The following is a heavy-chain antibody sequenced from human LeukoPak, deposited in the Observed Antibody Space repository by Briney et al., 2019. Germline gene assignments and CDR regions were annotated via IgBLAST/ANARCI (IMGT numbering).Heavy chain of an antibody. J-gene: IGHJ3*02. CDR2: MNPNSGNT. CDR3: ARVPYDSSGYYLTQPDAFDI. Sequence: GASVKVSCKASGYTFTSYDINWVRQATGQGLEWMGWMNPNSGNTGYVQKFQGRVTMNRNTSISTAYTELSSLRSEDTAVYYCARVPYDSSGYYLTQPDAFDIWGQGTMVTVSS. CDR1: GYTFTSYD. V-gene: IGHV1-8*01. D-gene: IGHD3-22*01.